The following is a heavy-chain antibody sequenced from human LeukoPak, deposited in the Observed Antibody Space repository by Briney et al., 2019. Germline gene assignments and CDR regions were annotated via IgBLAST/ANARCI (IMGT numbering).Heavy chain of an antibody. CDR2: INPNSGGT. J-gene: IGHJ5*02. Sequence: GASVKVSCKASGYTFTDYYAYWIRQAPGQGLEWMGWINPNSGGTNYAQKFQGRVTMTRDTPIRTVYMELSRLKSDDTAVYYCARGPNIYGSGRSWFDPWGQGTLVTVSS. CDR3: ARGPNIYGSGRSWFDP. D-gene: IGHD3-10*01. CDR1: GYTFTDYY. V-gene: IGHV1-2*02.